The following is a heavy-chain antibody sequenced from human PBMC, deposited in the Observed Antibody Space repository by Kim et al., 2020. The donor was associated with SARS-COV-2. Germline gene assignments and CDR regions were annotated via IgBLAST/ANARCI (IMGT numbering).Heavy chain of an antibody. V-gene: IGHV4-39*07. Sequence: SETLSLTCTVSGGSISSSSYYWGWIRQPPGKGLEWIGSIYYSGSTYYNPSLKSRVTISVDTSKNQFSLKLSSVTAADTAVYYCAREVVTSNKYNWFDPWG. CDR3: AREVVTSNKYNWFDP. CDR2: IYYSGST. CDR1: GGSISSSSYY. J-gene: IGHJ5*02. D-gene: IGHD3-22*01.